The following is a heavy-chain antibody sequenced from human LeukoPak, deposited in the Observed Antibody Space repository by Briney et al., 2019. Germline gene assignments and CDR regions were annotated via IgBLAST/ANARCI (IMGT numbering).Heavy chain of an antibody. J-gene: IGHJ4*02. D-gene: IGHD3-22*01. V-gene: IGHV3-7*01. CDR1: GFTFNTYW. CDR2: IGGDGSMT. CDR3: ARDESSGYYVF. Sequence: GGSLTLSCAASGFTFNTYWMSWVRQAPGGGLEWVANIGGDGSMTQYADSVRGRFTISRDNAKTSPYLQMSSLKADDSAVYYCARDESSGYYVFWGQGILVTVSS.